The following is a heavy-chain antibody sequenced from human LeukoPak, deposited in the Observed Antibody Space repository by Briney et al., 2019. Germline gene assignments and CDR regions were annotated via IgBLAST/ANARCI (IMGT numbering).Heavy chain of an antibody. Sequence: GGSLGLSCAASGFTFSSYGMHWVRQAPGKGLEWVAVISYDGSNKYYADSVKGRFTISRDNSKNTLYLQMNSLRAEDTAVYYCAKSGGTTGTSLFDYWGQGTLVTISS. CDR3: AKSGGTTGTSLFDY. V-gene: IGHV3-30*18. J-gene: IGHJ4*02. CDR1: GFTFSSYG. D-gene: IGHD1-1*01. CDR2: ISYDGSNK.